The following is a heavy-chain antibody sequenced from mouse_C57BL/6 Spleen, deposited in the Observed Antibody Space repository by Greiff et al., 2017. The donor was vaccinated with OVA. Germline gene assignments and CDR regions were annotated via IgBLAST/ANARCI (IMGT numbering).Heavy chain of an antibody. CDR3: ARPFTTVVATPFAY. J-gene: IGHJ3*01. V-gene: IGHV7-3*01. D-gene: IGHD1-1*01. CDR2: IRNKANGYTT. CDR1: GFTFTDYY. Sequence: EVQLVESGGGLVQPGGSLSLSCAASGFTFTDYYMSWVRQPPGKALEWLGFIRNKANGYTTEYSASVKGRFTISRDNSQSILYLQMNALRAEDSATYYCARPFTTVVATPFAYWGQGTLVTVSA.